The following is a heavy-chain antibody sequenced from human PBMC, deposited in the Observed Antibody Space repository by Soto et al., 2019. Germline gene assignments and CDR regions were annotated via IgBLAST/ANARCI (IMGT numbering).Heavy chain of an antibody. J-gene: IGHJ4*02. CDR3: ARGFLDERYFDY. D-gene: IGHD3-10*01. CDR2: IYYSRST. CDR1: GGSISSGGYY. V-gene: IGHV4-31*03. Sequence: QVQLQESGPGLVKPSQTLSLTCTVSGGSISSGGYYWSWIRQHPGKGLERIGYIYYSRSTYYNPSLKGRVTISVDTSKNQFSLKLSSVTAADTAVYYCARGFLDERYFDYWGQGTLVTVSS.